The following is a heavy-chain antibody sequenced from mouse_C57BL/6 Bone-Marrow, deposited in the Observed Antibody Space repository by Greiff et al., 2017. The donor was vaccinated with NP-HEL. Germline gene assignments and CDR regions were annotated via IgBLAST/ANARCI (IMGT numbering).Heavy chain of an antibody. CDR3: AISGSFAY. V-gene: IGHV1-85*01. CDR2: IYPRDGST. D-gene: IGHD1-3*01. CDR1: GYTFTSYD. J-gene: IGHJ3*01. Sequence: VKLVESGPELVKPGASVKLSCKASGYTFTSYDINWVKQRPGQGLEWIGWIYPRDGSTKYNEKFKGKATLTVDTSSSTAYMELHSLTSEDSAVYFCAISGSFAYWGQGTLVTVSA.